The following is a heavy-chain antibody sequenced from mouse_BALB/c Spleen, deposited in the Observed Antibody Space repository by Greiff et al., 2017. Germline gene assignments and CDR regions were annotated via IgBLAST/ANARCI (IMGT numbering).Heavy chain of an antibody. CDR2: ISSGGST. CDR3: ARGRYGSGGYYFDY. V-gene: IGHV5-6-5*01. D-gene: IGHD2-10*02. CDR1: GFTFSSYA. Sequence: EVKLVESGGGLVKPGGSLKLSCAASGFTFSSYAMSWVRQTPEKRLEWVASISSGGSTYYSDSVKGRFTISRDNARNIHYLQMSSLRSEDTAMYYCARGRYGSGGYYFDYWGQGTTLTVSS. J-gene: IGHJ2*01.